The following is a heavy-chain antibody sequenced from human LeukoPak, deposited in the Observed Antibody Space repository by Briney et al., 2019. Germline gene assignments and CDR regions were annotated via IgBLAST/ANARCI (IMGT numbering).Heavy chain of an antibody. J-gene: IGHJ4*02. D-gene: IGHD3-10*01. Sequence: KPSETLSLTCAVSGYSISSGYYWGWIRQPPGKGLEWIGSIYHSGSTYYNPSLKSRFTISVDTSKNQFSLKLRSVTAADTAVYYCARLRGGPAEVDYWGQGTLVTVSS. CDR2: IYHSGST. CDR3: ARLRGGPAEVDY. V-gene: IGHV4-38-2*01. CDR1: GYSISSGYY.